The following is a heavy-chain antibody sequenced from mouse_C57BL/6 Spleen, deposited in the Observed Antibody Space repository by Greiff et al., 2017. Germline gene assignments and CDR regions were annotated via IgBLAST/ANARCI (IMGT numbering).Heavy chain of an antibody. J-gene: IGHJ1*03. V-gene: IGHV1-69*01. Sequence: QVQLQQSGAELVMPGASVKLSCKASGYTFTSYWMHWVKQRPGQGLEWIGEIDPSDSYTNYNQKFKGKSTLTVDKSSSTAYMQLSSLTSEDSAVYYCARYYYGSSPWYFDVWGTGTTVTVSS. CDR1: GYTFTSYW. CDR3: ARYYYGSSPWYFDV. CDR2: IDPSDSYT. D-gene: IGHD1-1*01.